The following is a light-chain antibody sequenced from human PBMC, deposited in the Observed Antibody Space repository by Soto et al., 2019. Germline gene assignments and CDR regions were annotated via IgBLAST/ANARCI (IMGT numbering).Light chain of an antibody. CDR3: QQYNSYPWT. V-gene: IGKV1D-16*01. CDR1: QAISSW. Sequence: DIHVTQSASSVSASVGDRVTITCRASQAISSWLVWYQQKPGKAPKLLIYKASTLQSGVPSNFSGSGSGTEFTLSISSLQPEDFATYYCQQYNSYPWTFGQGTKVDIK. J-gene: IGKJ1*01. CDR2: KAS.